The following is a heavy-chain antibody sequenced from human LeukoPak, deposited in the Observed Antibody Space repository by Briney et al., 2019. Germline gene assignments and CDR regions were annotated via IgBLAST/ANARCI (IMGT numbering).Heavy chain of an antibody. V-gene: IGHV3-74*01. CDR2: INSDGGTT. CDR3: AISRYSGTSLDY. J-gene: IGHJ4*02. D-gene: IGHD1-26*01. CDR1: GFTFSSYW. Sequence: GGSLRLSCAASGFTFSSYWMHWVRQAPGKGLVWVSRINSDGGTTTYADSVKGRFTISRDNVKSTLYLQMNSLRIEDTAVYYCAISRYSGTSLDYWGQGSLVTVPS.